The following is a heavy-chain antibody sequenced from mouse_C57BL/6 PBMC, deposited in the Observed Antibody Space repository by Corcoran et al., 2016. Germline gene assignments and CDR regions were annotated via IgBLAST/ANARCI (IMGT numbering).Heavy chain of an antibody. Sequence: QVQLKQSGSKLVRPGASVKLSCKASGYTFTAYYINWVKQRPGQGLEWIARIYPGSGNTYYNEKFKGKATLTAEKSSSTAYMQLSSLTSEDSAVYFCARSGEYGNYVFDYWGQGTTLTVSS. CDR3: ARSGEYGNYVFDY. CDR2: IYPGSGNT. J-gene: IGHJ2*01. CDR1: GYTFTAYY. V-gene: IGHV1-76*01. D-gene: IGHD2-1*01.